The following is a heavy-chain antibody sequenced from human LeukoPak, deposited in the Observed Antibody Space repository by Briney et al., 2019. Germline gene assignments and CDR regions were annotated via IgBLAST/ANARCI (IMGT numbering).Heavy chain of an antibody. D-gene: IGHD3-22*01. V-gene: IGHV1-2*02. J-gene: IGHJ6*03. CDR2: INPNSGGT. CDR1: GYTFTGYY. Sequence: ASVKVSCKASGYTFTGYYMHWVRQAPGQGLEWMGWINPNSGGTNYAQKFQGRVTMTRDTSISTAYMELSRLRSDDTAVYYCARGGYCDSSGYYEQKYYYYYYYMDVWGKGTTVTVSS. CDR3: ARGGYCDSSGYYEQKYYYYYYYMDV.